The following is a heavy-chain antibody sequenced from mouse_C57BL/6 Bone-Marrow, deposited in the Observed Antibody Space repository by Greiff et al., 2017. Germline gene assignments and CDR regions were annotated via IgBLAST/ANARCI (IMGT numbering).Heavy chain of an antibody. CDR3: ARFPHYSLCGYFDV. V-gene: IGHV1-72*01. D-gene: IGHD2-12*01. Sequence: QVQLQQPGAELVKPGASVKLSCKASGYTFTSYWMHWVKQRPGRGLEWIGRIDPNSGGTKYNEKFKSKATLTVDKPSSTAYIQLSSLTSEDSAFYYCARFPHYSLCGYFDVWGTGTTVTVSS. CDR2: IDPNSGGT. CDR1: GYTFTSYW. J-gene: IGHJ1*03.